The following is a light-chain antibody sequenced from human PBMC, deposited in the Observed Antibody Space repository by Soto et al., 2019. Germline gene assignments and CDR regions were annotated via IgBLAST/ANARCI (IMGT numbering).Light chain of an antibody. CDR3: QQYGSSGT. J-gene: IGKJ1*01. CDR2: GAS. Sequence: IMLYQSHATLCASPGERATLSCLASQSVSNNYLAWYQQKPGQAPRLLIYGASNRATGIPDRFSGSGSGTDFTLTISRLEPEDFAVYYCQQYGSSGTFGQGTKVDIK. V-gene: IGKV3-20*01. CDR1: QSVSNNY.